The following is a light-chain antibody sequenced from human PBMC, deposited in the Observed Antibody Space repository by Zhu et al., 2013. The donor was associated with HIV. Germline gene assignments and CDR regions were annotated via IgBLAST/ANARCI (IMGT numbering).Light chain of an antibody. Sequence: DIVMTQSPATLSVSPGETVTLSCRASQNIGDSLAWYQVKPGQAPRILIYGASTRETETPDRFIGSGSGTAFTLTIRSLQSEDFAFYYCKQYDEWPPFTFGPRDKVDMK. CDR2: GAS. CDR1: QNIGDS. J-gene: IGKJ3*01. CDR3: KQYDEWPPFT. V-gene: IGKV3-15*01.